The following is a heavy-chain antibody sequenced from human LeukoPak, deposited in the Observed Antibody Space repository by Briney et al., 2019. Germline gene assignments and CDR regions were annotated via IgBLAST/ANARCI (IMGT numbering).Heavy chain of an antibody. CDR1: GFTFSDYY. CDR2: MNRGSTI. CDR3: ARDSGSYYLFGY. D-gene: IGHD1-26*01. J-gene: IGHJ4*02. Sequence: GGSLRLSCAASGFTFSDYYMSWIRQAPGKGLEWVSYMNRGSTIDYADSVKGRFTISRDNSKNTLYLQMNSLRAEDTAVYYCARDSGSYYLFGYWGQGTLVTVSS. V-gene: IGHV3-66*01.